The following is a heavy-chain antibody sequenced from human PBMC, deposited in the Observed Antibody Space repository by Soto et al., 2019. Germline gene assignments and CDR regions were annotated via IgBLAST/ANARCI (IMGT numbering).Heavy chain of an antibody. CDR2: TYYRSKWYN. V-gene: IGHV6-1*01. CDR3: ARGRGPPQTMVRGERPHNWFDP. Sequence: PSQTLSLTCAISGDSVSSNSAAWNWIRQSPSRGLEWLGRTYYRSKWYNDYAVSVKSRITINPDTSKNQFSLQLNSVTPEDTAVYYCARGRGPPQTMVRGERPHNWFDPCGQGTLVTVSS. J-gene: IGHJ5*02. CDR1: GDSVSSNSAA. D-gene: IGHD3-10*01.